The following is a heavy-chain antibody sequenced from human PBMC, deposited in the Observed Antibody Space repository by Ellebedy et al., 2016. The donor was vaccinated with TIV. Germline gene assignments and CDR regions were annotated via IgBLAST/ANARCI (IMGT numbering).Heavy chain of an antibody. CDR1: GFIFANYG. V-gene: IGHV1-18*01. D-gene: IGHD6-6*01. Sequence: AASVKVSCKASGFIFANYGISWVRQASGQGLEWLGWVAAYDGDTDYTQGLQGRVTMTTDASTSTAYMELRRLRSDDTAIYFCARGGAGRPYDFWGQGTLVIVSS. CDR3: ARGGAGRPYDF. CDR2: VAAYDGDT. J-gene: IGHJ4*02.